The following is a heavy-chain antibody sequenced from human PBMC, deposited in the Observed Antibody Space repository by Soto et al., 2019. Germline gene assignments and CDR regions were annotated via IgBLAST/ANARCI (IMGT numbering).Heavy chain of an antibody. J-gene: IGHJ6*02. V-gene: IGHV4-59*08. CDR2: IYYSGST. CDR1: GCSISSYY. Sequence: PSETLSLTCTVAGCSISSYYWSWIRQPPGKGLEWIGYIYYSGSTNYNPSLKSRVTISVDTSKNQFSLKLSSVTAADTAVYYCARQDYSSSWYPTGGMDVWGQGTTVTVSS. D-gene: IGHD6-13*01. CDR3: ARQDYSSSWYPTGGMDV.